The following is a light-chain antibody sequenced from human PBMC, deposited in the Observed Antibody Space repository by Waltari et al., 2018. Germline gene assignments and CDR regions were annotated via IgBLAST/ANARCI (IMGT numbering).Light chain of an antibody. J-gene: IGLJ2*01. CDR2: AVR. V-gene: IGLV2-14*03. CDR3: TSYTATDTPVL. CDR1: TSDLGDYDY. Sequence: QSALTHPAAVSGSPGQAITLSCPGTTSDLGDYDYVSWYQQHPGKAPKPLIYAVRNRPSGVSDRLSGSKSGNTASLTISRLQTDDEAEYFCTSYTATDTPVLFGGGTRLTVL.